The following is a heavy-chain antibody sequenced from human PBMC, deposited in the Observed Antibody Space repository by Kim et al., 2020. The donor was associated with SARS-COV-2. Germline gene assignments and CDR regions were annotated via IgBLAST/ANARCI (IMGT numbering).Heavy chain of an antibody. V-gene: IGHV1-69*01. D-gene: IGHD3-9*01. J-gene: IGHJ4*02. CDR3: ARGDDILTGYAFDY. Sequence: KFQGRVTSTADESTSTAYMELSSLRSEDTAVYYCARGDDILTGYAFDYWGQGTLVTVSS.